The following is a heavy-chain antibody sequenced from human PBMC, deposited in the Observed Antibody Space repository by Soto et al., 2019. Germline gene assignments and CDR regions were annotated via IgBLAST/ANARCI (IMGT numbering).Heavy chain of an antibody. Sequence: SETLSLTCTVSGGSVSSGSYYWSWIRQPPGKGLEWIGYIYYSGNTNYNPSLKSRVTILLVTRKNQISLKLSSVTAADTAVYYCARGLILWFGELSRRGGYYYYMDVWGKGTTVTVSS. D-gene: IGHD3-10*01. CDR3: ARGLILWFGELSRRGGYYYYMDV. V-gene: IGHV4-61*01. CDR1: GGSVSSGSYY. CDR2: IYYSGNT. J-gene: IGHJ6*03.